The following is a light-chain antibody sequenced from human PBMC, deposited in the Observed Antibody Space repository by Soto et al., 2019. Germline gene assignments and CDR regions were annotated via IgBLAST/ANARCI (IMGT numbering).Light chain of an antibody. J-gene: IGKJ1*01. Sequence: EIVMTQSPATLSVSPGERATLSCSARQCVSTSLAWYRQKPGQARRLLISGASTRATGVPARFSGSGSETEFTLTISSLQSEDFAVYYCQQYNNWWTFGQGTKVEIK. CDR1: QCVSTS. CDR3: QQYNNWWT. V-gene: IGKV3-15*01. CDR2: GAS.